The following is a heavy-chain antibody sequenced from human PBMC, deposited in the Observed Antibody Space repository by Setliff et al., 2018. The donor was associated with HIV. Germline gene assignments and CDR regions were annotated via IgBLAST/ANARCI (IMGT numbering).Heavy chain of an antibody. J-gene: IGHJ3*02. CDR1: GGSLSGYH. CDR2: IFYSGIT. V-gene: IGHV4-34*12. CDR3: ARSKTFYDFWGGYYTHGAFKI. D-gene: IGHD3-3*01. Sequence: SSETLSLTCAVYGGSLSGYHWSWIRQSPEKGLEWIGSIFYSGITYYNPSLKSRVTISVDTSKNQFSLNLTSVTAADTAVYYCARSKTFYDFWGGYYTHGAFKIWGLGTMVTVSS.